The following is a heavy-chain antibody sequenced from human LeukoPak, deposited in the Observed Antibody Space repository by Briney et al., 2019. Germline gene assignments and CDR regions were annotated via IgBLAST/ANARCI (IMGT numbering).Heavy chain of an antibody. D-gene: IGHD4-23*01. CDR2: IYPGDSDT. J-gene: IGHJ2*01. Sequence: GESLKISCKGFGYSFTRNWIGWVRQMPGKGLEWMGIIYPGDSDTRYSPSFQGQVAISADKSINTAYLQWSSLKASDTAMYYCARRVVNNRNWYFDLWGRGTLVTVSS. V-gene: IGHV5-51*01. CDR3: ARRVVNNRNWYFDL. CDR1: GYSFTRNW.